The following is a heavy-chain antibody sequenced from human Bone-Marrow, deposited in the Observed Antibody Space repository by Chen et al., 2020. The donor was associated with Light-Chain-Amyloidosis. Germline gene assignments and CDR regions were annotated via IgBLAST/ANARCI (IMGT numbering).Heavy chain of an antibody. V-gene: IGHV3-30*18. D-gene: IGHD3-22*01. CDR3: AKEWNTMIVVARPRGIDY. J-gene: IGHJ4*02. Sequence: QVQLVESGGGVVQPGRSLRLSCAAYGFTFSSYGMHWVRQAPGKGLEWVAVISYDGSNKYYADSVKGRFTISRDNSKNTLYLQMNSLRAEDTAVYYCAKEWNTMIVVARPRGIDYWGQGTLVTVSS. CDR2: ISYDGSNK. CDR1: GFTFSSYG.